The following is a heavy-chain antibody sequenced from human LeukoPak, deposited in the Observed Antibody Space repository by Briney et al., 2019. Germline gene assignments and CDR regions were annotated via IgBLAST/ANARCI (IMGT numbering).Heavy chain of an antibody. J-gene: IGHJ4*02. CDR1: GFTFSSYA. CDR2: ISYDGSNK. V-gene: IGHV3-30-3*01. CDR3: AREFGYGGNPEWDY. Sequence: GGSLRLSCAASGFTFSSYAMHWVRQAPGKGLEWVAVISYDGSNKYYADSAKGRFTISRDNSKNTLYLQMNSLRAEDTAVYYCAREFGYGGNPEWDYWGQGTLVTVSS. D-gene: IGHD4-23*01.